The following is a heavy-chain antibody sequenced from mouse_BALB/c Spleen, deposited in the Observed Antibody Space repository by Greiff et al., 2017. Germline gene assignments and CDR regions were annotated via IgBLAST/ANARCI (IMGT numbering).Heavy chain of an antibody. Sequence: EVQLQQSGPELVKPGASVKMSCKASGYTFTRYVMHWVKQKPGQGLEWIGYINPYNDGTKYNEKFKGKATLTSDKSSSTAYMELSSLTSEDSAVYYCARWITTVVATSDAMDYWGQGTSVTVSS. CDR3: ARWITTVVATSDAMDY. V-gene: IGHV1-14*01. CDR2: INPYNDGT. J-gene: IGHJ4*01. CDR1: GYTFTRYV. D-gene: IGHD1-1*01.